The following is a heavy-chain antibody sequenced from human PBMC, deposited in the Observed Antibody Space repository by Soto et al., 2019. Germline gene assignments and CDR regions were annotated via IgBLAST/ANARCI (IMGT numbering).Heavy chain of an antibody. D-gene: IGHD1-7*01. J-gene: IGHJ4*02. CDR1: GGSFSGDY. V-gene: IGHV4-34*01. CDR3: ARGLEFPNNWNLGSYFDY. Sequence: SETLSLTCAVYGGSFSGDYWSWIRQPPGKGLEWIGEINHSGSTNYNPSLKSRVTISVDTSKNQFSLKLSSVTAADTAVYYCARGLEFPNNWNLGSYFDYWGQGTLVTVSS. CDR2: INHSGST.